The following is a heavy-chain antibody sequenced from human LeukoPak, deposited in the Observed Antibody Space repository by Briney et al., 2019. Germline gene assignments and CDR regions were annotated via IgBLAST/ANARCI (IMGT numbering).Heavy chain of an antibody. J-gene: IGHJ4*02. V-gene: IGHV4-34*01. Sequence: SETLPLTCAVYGGSFSGYYWSWIRQPPGKGLEWIGEINHSGSTNYNPSLKSRVTISVDTSKNQFSLKLSSVTAADTAVYYCARGRGYSGYETDRIPYYFDYWGQGTLVTVSS. D-gene: IGHD5-12*01. CDR1: GGSFSGYY. CDR2: INHSGST. CDR3: ARGRGYSGYETDRIPYYFDY.